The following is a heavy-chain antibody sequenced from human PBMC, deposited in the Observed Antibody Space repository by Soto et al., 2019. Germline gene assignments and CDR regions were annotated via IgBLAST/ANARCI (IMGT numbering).Heavy chain of an antibody. D-gene: IGHD3-10*01. V-gene: IGHV3-23*01. J-gene: IGHJ4*02. CDR1: GFSFSSYA. CDR3: AKGGGFGTGAYYNVAY. Sequence: EVQLLESGGGLVEPGGSLRLSCTASGFSFSSYAMTWVRQAPGKGLEWVSSTTDDGGRTFYADSVKGRFTISRDNSNNRLDLQMNSLRAEDTALYYCAKGGGFGTGAYYNVAYWRQGSLVTVSS. CDR2: TTDDGGRT.